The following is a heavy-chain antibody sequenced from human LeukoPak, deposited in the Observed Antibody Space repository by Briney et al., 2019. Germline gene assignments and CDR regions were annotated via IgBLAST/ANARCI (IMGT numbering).Heavy chain of an antibody. CDR3: ARDVREYDAFDI. J-gene: IGHJ3*02. Sequence: ASVKVSCKASGYTFSDYYIHWVRQAPGQGLEWMGWINPNDGGPNYAQKLQGRVTMTTDTSTSTAYMELRSLRSDDTAVYYCARDVREYDAFDIWGQGTMVTVSS. CDR2: INPNDGGP. V-gene: IGHV1-2*02. D-gene: IGHD3-10*01. CDR1: GYTFSDYY.